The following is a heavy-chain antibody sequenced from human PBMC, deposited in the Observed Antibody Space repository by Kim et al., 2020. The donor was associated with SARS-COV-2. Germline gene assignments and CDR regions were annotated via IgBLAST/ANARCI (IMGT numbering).Heavy chain of an antibody. D-gene: IGHD3-22*01. CDR3: AKDYYDSSGSIN. Sequence: GGSLRLSCAASGFTFDDYAMHWVRQAPGKGLEWVSGISWNSGSIGYADSVKGRFTISRDNAKNSLYLQMNSLRAEDTALYYCAKDYYDSSGSINWGQGTLVTVSS. CDR2: ISWNSGSI. CDR1: GFTFDDYA. J-gene: IGHJ4*02. V-gene: IGHV3-9*01.